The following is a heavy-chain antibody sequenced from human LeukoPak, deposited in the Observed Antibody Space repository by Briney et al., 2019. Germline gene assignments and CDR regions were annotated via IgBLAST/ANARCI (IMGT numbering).Heavy chain of an antibody. Sequence: SETLSLTCAVTGNSITSNYYWGWIRQPPGKGLEWIGSIYHSGSTYDNPSLKSRVTISVDSSKDRFSLKLSSVTAADTALYYCAGQHDGNGYYFYWGQGTLVTVSS. J-gene: IGHJ4*02. V-gene: IGHV4-38-2*01. CDR3: AGQHDGNGYYFY. CDR1: GNSITSNYY. CDR2: IYHSGST. D-gene: IGHD3-22*01.